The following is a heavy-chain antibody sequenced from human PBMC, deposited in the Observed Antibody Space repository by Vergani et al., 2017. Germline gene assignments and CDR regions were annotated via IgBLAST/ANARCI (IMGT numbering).Heavy chain of an antibody. CDR3: ARDSSSWYYFDY. CDR1: GGSFSGYY. J-gene: IGHJ4*02. D-gene: IGHD6-13*01. V-gene: IGHV4-34*01. CDR2: INHSGST. Sequence: QVQLQQWGAGLLKPSETLSLTCAVYGGSFSGYYWSWIRQPPGKGLEWIGEINHSGSTNYNPSLKSRVTISVDTSKNQFSLKLSSVTAADTAVYDCARDSSSWYYFDYWGQGTLVTVSS.